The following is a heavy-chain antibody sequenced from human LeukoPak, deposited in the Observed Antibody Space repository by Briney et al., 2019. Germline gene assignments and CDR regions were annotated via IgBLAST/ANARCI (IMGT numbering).Heavy chain of an antibody. D-gene: IGHD6-6*01. CDR2: IWYDGSNK. V-gene: IGHV3-33*08. CDR1: GFTFSSYS. J-gene: IGHJ4*02. CDR3: ARGTAARALDY. Sequence: GGSLRLSCAASGFTFSSYSMNWVRQAPGKGLEWVAVIWYDGSNKYYADSVKGRFTISRDNSKNTLYLQMNSLRAEDTAVYYCARGTAARALDYWGQGTLVTVSS.